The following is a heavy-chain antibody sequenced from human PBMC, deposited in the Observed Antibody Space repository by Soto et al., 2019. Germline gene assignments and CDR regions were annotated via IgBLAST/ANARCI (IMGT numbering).Heavy chain of an antibody. V-gene: IGHV1-18*01. Sequence: QVQLVQSGAEVKKPGASVKVSCKASGYTFTSYGISWVRQAPGQGLEWMGWISAYNGNTNYAQKLQGRVTMTTDTSMSTAYMELRSLRSDDTAVYYCASSPQGYYYYYGMDVWGQGTTVTVSS. J-gene: IGHJ6*02. CDR2: ISAYNGNT. CDR1: GYTFTSYG. CDR3: ASSPQGYYYYYGMDV.